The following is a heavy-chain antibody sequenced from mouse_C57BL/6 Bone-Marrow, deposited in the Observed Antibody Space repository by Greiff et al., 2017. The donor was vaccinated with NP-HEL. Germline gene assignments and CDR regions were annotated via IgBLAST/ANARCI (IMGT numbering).Heavy chain of an antibody. CDR2: INPNNGGT. Sequence: EVQLQQSGPELVKPGASVKISCKASGYTFTDYYMNWVKQSHGKSLEWIGDINPNNGGTSYNQKFKGKATLTVDKSSSTAYMELRSLTSEDSAVYYCAYYGSSYEGHWYFDVWGTGTTVTVSS. D-gene: IGHD1-1*01. CDR3: AYYGSSYEGHWYFDV. V-gene: IGHV1-26*01. J-gene: IGHJ1*03. CDR1: GYTFTDYY.